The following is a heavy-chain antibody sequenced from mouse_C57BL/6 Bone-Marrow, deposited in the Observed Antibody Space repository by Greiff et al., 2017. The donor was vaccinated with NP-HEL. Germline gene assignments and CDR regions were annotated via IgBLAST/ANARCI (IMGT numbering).Heavy chain of an antibody. Sequence: EVQLVESGRGLVKPGGSLKLSCAASGFTFSDYGMHWVRQAPEKGLEWVAYISSGSSTIYYADTVKGRFTITRDNAKNTLFLQMTCVRSEDTAMYYCARDGYYEWVVAYWGQGTLVTVSA. J-gene: IGHJ3*01. D-gene: IGHD2-3*01. CDR2: ISSGSSTI. CDR3: ARDGYYEWVVAY. CDR1: GFTFSDYG. V-gene: IGHV5-17*01.